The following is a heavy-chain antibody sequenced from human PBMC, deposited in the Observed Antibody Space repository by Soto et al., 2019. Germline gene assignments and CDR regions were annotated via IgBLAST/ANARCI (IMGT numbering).Heavy chain of an antibody. CDR1: GFTVSSNY. CDR3: ARDSGYDSGRFDP. Sequence: GGSLRLSCAASGFTVSSNYMSWVRQAPGKGLEWVSVIYSGGSTYYADSVKGRFTISRDNSKNTLYLQMNSLRAEDTAVYYCARDSGYDSGRFDPWGQGTLVTVSS. V-gene: IGHV3-53*01. CDR2: IYSGGST. J-gene: IGHJ5*02. D-gene: IGHD5-12*01.